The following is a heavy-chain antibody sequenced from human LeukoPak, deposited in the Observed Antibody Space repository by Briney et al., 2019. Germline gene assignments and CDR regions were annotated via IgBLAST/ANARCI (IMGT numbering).Heavy chain of an antibody. CDR2: INTNTGNP. Sequence: ASVKVSCEASGYTFTSYAMNWVRQAPGQGLEWMGWINTNTGNPTYAQGFIGRFVFSLDTSVSTAYLQISSLKAEDTAVYYCARGGYYYDSSGYYAHYYYYYYMDVWGKGTTVTVSS. CDR3: ARGGYYYDSSGYYAHYYYYYYMDV. J-gene: IGHJ6*03. CDR1: GYTFTSYA. V-gene: IGHV7-4-1*02. D-gene: IGHD3-22*01.